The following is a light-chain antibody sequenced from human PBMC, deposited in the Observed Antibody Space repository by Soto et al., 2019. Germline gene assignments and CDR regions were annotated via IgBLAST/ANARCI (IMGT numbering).Light chain of an antibody. V-gene: IGLV6-57*02. Sequence: NFMLTQPHSLSESPEKTVAISCTGSSGSIASSYVQWYQQRPGSVPTTVIYEDNQRPSGVPDRFSGSIDSSSNSASLTISGLKTEDEADYYCQSFDDTNVVFGGGTKLTVL. CDR1: SGSIASSY. CDR2: EDN. J-gene: IGLJ3*02. CDR3: QSFDDTNVV.